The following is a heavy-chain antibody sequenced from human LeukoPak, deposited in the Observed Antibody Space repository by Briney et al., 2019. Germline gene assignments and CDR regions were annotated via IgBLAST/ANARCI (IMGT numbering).Heavy chain of an antibody. Sequence: KASETLSLTCTVSGGSISSNSYYWGWIRQPPGKGLEWIGSIYYSGSTYYNPSLKSRVTISVDTSKNQFSLELRSVTAADTAMYYCARAVLEQWLPRPYSWFDPWGQGTPVTVSS. CDR1: GGSISSNSYY. J-gene: IGHJ5*02. CDR2: IYYSGST. CDR3: ARAVLEQWLPRPYSWFDP. V-gene: IGHV4-39*01. D-gene: IGHD6-19*01.